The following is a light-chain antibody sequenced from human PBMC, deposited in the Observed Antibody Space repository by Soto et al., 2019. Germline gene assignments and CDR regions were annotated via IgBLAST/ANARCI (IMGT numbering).Light chain of an antibody. CDR3: QHYNSYSEE. V-gene: IGKV1-5*01. CDR2: DAS. CDR1: QSISSW. J-gene: IGKJ1*01. Sequence: DIQMTQSPSTLPASVGDRVTITCRASQSISSWLAWYQQKPGKAPKLLIYDASSLESGVPSRFSGSGSGTEFTLTISSLQPDDFATYYCQHYNSYSEEFGQGTKVDI.